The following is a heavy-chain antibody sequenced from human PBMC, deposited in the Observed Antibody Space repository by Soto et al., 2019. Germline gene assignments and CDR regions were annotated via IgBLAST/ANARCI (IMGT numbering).Heavy chain of an antibody. CDR3: AREGSGYNF. J-gene: IGHJ4*02. Sequence: ASVQVSCKASGGSFSNFGISWVRKAPGQGLEWMGGIVPVFGRPNYAQRFRGRLTITADESTSTGYMELISLRSDDTAVYYCAREGSGYNFWGQGTQVTVSS. D-gene: IGHD5-12*01. CDR1: GGSFSNFG. V-gene: IGHV1-69*13. CDR2: IVPVFGRP.